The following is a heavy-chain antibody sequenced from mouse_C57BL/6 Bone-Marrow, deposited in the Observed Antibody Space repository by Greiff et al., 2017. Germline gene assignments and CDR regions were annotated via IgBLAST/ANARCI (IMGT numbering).Heavy chain of an antibody. J-gene: IGHJ3*01. Sequence: QVQLQQSGPGLVQPSQSLSITCTVSGFSLTSYGVHWVRQSPGKGLEWLGVIWSGGSTDYNAAFISRLSLSKDNSKSQVFFKMNSLQADDTAIYYCARVWWFAYWGQGTLVTVSA. V-gene: IGHV2-2*01. CDR2: IWSGGST. CDR1: GFSLTSYG. CDR3: ARVWWFAY.